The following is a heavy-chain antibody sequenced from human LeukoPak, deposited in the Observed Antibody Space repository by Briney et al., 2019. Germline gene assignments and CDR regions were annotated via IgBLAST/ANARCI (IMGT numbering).Heavy chain of an antibody. CDR1: GGTVTGSTYF. CDR3: ARDGFYYHYYMDV. V-gene: IGHV4-39*07. Sequence: SETLSLTCTLSGGTVTGSTYFWGWIRQPPGKGLEWIGSISYSGATYYNPSLKSRVSMSVHTSKNQFSLKLSSVTAADTAVYYCARDGFYYHYYMDVWGEGTTVTVSS. CDR2: ISYSGAT. J-gene: IGHJ6*03. D-gene: IGHD1-14*01.